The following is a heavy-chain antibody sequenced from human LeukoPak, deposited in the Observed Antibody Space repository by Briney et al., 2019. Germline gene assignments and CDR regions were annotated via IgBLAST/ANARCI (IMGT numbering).Heavy chain of an antibody. CDR3: SIDTFGPHDY. V-gene: IGHV3-74*01. Sequence: GGSLRLSCAASGFTFSNYWMHWVRQAPGKGLVWVSRINTGGSYTSYADSVKGRFTISRDNAKNTLYLQMNSLRAEDTAMYYCSIDTFGPHDYWGQGTLVTVSS. J-gene: IGHJ4*02. CDR2: INTGGSYT. D-gene: IGHD3-16*01. CDR1: GFTFSNYW.